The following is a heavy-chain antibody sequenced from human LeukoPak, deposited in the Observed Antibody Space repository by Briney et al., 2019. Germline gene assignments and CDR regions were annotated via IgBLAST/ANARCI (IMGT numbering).Heavy chain of an antibody. CDR3: ARETERGYSYGPTFDY. V-gene: IGHV1-18*01. CDR1: GYTFISYG. Sequence: ASVKVSCKASGYTFISYGISWVRQAPGQGLEWMGWISAYNGNTNYAHKFQGRVTMTTDTSTTTAHMELRSLRSDDTAVYYCARETERGYSYGPTFDYWGQGTLVTVSS. D-gene: IGHD5-18*01. CDR2: ISAYNGNT. J-gene: IGHJ4*02.